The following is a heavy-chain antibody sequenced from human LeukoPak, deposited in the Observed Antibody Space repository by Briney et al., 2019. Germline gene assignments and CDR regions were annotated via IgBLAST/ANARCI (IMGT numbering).Heavy chain of an antibody. J-gene: IGHJ6*03. V-gene: IGHV4-34*01. CDR2: INHSGST. D-gene: IGHD1-14*01. CDR1: GGSFSGYY. CDR3: ARDQITSSGYYMDV. Sequence: PSETLSLTCAVYGGSFSGYYWSWIRQPPGKGLEWIGEINHSGSTNYNPSLKSRVTISVDTSKNQFSLKLSSVTAADTAVYYCARDQITSSGYYMDVWGKGTTVTVSS.